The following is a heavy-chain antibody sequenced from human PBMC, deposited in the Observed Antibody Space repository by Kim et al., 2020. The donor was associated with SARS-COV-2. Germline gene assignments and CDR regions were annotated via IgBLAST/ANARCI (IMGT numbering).Heavy chain of an antibody. Sequence: GGSLRLSCAASGFTFSSYSMNWVRQAPGKGLEWVSSISSSSSYIYYADSVKGRFTISRDNAKNSLYLQMNSLRAEDTAVYYCARDPPRGAAAGTSCGQGTLVTASS. CDR1: GFTFSSYS. V-gene: IGHV3-21*01. CDR2: ISSSSSYI. CDR3: ARDPPRGAAAGTS. J-gene: IGHJ4*02. D-gene: IGHD6-13*01.